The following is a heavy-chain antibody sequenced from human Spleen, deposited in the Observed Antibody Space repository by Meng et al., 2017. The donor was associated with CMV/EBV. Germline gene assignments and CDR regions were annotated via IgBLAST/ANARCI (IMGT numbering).Heavy chain of an antibody. CDR2: IYYSGDS. J-gene: IGHJ6*02. CDR1: SYY. CDR3: ARKGCLPGSTSCHFHYYAMDV. Sequence: SYYWGWIRQPPGKGLEWIGSIYYSGDSYYNPSLKSRVTITVDTSKNRFSLKLRSVTAADTAVYYCARKGCLPGSTSCHFHYYAMDVWGQGTLVTVSS. V-gene: IGHV4-39*07. D-gene: IGHD2-2*01.